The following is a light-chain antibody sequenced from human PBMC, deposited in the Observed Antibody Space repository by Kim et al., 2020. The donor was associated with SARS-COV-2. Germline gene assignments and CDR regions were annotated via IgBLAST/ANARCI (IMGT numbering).Light chain of an antibody. CDR1: QSVSNN. CDR2: GAS. Sequence: SPGEKAAISSWPGQSVSNNLAWYQQKPGQAPRLLIYGASTRATGIPARFSGSRAGTEFTLTISSLQSEDFAVYYCLQYNNWPPLTFGGGTKVDIK. V-gene: IGKV3-15*01. CDR3: LQYNNWPPLT. J-gene: IGKJ4*01.